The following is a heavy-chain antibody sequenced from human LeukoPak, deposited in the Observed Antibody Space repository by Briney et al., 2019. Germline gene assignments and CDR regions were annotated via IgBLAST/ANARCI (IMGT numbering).Heavy chain of an antibody. CDR2: ISGSGGST. V-gene: IGHV3-23*01. D-gene: IGHD4-23*01. Sequence: GGSLRLSCAATGFTFSSYAMSWVRQAPGKGLEWVSAISGSGGSTYYADSVKGRFTISRDNSKNTLYLQMNSLRAEDTAVYYCARGTEGNPYLHGDYWGQGTLVTVSS. CDR1: GFTFSSYA. CDR3: ARGTEGNPYLHGDY. J-gene: IGHJ4*02.